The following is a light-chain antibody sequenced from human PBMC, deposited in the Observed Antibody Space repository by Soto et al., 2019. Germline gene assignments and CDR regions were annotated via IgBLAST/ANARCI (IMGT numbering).Light chain of an antibody. CDR3: HQRSTWPFT. CDR1: QSISSY. CDR2: DAS. Sequence: EIVLTQSPATLSLSPGERATLSCRASQSISSYLAWYQQQPDQAPRLLIYDASNSATGIPTVFSGSGSRTDFTLTISSLEPEDFVVYYCHQRSTWPFTFGPGTKVDIK. J-gene: IGKJ3*01. V-gene: IGKV3-11*01.